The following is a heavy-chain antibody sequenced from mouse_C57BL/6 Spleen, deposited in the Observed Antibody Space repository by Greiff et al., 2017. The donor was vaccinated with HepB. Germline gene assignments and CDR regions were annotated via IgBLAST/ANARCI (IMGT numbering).Heavy chain of an antibody. CDR1: GFTFSSYA. V-gene: IGHV5-9-1*02. D-gene: IGHD1-1*01. Sequence: VKLMESGEGLVKPGGSLKLSCAASGFTFSSYAMSWVRQTPEKRLEWVAYISSGGDYIYYADTVKGRFTISRDNARNTLYLQMSSLKSEDTAMYYCTRVDYYGSSYYFDYWGQGTTLTVSS. J-gene: IGHJ2*01. CDR2: ISSGGDYI. CDR3: TRVDYYGSSYYFDY.